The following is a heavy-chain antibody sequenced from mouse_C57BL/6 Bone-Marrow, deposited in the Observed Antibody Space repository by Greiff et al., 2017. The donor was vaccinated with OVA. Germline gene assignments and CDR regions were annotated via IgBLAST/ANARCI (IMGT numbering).Heavy chain of an antibody. D-gene: IGHD1-1*01. CDR1: GYAFTNYL. V-gene: IGHV1-54*01. CDR2: INPGSGGT. CDR3: ARGGYYYGSSGAWFAY. Sequence: LQESGAELVRPGTSVKVSCKASGYAFTNYLIEWVKQRPGQGLEWIGVINPGSGGTNYNEKFKGKAKLTAEKSSSTAYMQLSSLTSEGSSVYFCARGGYYYGSSGAWFAYWGQGTLVTVSA. J-gene: IGHJ3*01.